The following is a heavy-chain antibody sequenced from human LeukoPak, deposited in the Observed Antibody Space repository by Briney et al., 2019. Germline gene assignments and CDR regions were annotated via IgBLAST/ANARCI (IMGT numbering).Heavy chain of an antibody. D-gene: IGHD3-22*01. CDR2: ISSSSSYI. V-gene: IGHV3-21*01. J-gene: IGHJ4*02. CDR1: GFTFSSYS. Sequence: GRSLRLSCAASGFTFSSYSMNWVRQAPGKGLEWVSSISSSSSYIYYADSVKGRFTISRDNAKNSLYLQMNSLRAEDTAVYYCARFYDSSGYTTHPGDYWGQGTLVTVSS. CDR3: ARFYDSSGYTTHPGDY.